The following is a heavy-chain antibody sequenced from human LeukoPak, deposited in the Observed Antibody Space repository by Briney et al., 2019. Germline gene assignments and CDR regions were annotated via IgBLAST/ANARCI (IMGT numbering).Heavy chain of an antibody. CDR3: AKDLGSGWYGDY. D-gene: IGHD6-19*01. Sequence: PGGSLRLSCEASGFAFRNYAMAWVRQSPGKGLEWVSGISAGGSRTYYSESVKGRFTISRDNSKNTLYLQMNSLRREDTAVYYCAKDLGSGWYGDYWGQGTLVSVSS. J-gene: IGHJ4*02. CDR2: ISAGGSRT. V-gene: IGHV3-23*01. CDR1: GFAFRNYA.